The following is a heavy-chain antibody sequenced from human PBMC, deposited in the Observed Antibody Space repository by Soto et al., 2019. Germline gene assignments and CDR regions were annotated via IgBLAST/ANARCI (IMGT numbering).Heavy chain of an antibody. V-gene: IGHV3-33*01. CDR1: GFTFSGFG. D-gene: IGHD3-16*01. J-gene: IGHJ4*02. CDR2: IWYDGSDK. CDR3: AFGNLSYYFDY. Sequence: GGALRLSCAASGFTFSGFGMHWVRQAPGKGLEWVAIIWYDGSDKYYADSVKGRFTISRDNSKNTLYLQMNSLRAEDTAVYHCAFGNLSYYFDYWGQGTPVTVSS.